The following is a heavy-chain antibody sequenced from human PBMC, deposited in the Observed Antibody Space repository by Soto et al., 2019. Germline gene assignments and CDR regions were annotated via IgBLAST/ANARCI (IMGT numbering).Heavy chain of an antibody. Sequence: AGGSLRLSCAASGFTFSSYAMHWVRQAPGKGLEWVAVISYDGSNKYYADSVKGRFTISRDNSKNTLYLQMNSLRAEDTAVYYCAREGGYSSGWVGAFDIWGQGTMVTVSS. CDR3: AREGGYSSGWVGAFDI. J-gene: IGHJ3*02. CDR2: ISYDGSNK. D-gene: IGHD6-19*01. V-gene: IGHV3-30-3*01. CDR1: GFTFSSYA.